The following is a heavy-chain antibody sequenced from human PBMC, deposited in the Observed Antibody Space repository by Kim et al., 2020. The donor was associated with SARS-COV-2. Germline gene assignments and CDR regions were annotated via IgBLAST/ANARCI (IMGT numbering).Heavy chain of an antibody. CDR2: IYYSGST. D-gene: IGHD6-19*01. Sequence: SETLSLTCTVSGGSISSYYWSWIRQPPGKGLEWIGYIYYSGSTNYNPSLKSRVTISVDTSKNQFSLKLSSVTAADTAVYYCARESAGGWSQAFDYWGQGTLVTVSS. J-gene: IGHJ4*02. CDR1: GGSISSYY. V-gene: IGHV4-59*01. CDR3: ARESAGGWSQAFDY.